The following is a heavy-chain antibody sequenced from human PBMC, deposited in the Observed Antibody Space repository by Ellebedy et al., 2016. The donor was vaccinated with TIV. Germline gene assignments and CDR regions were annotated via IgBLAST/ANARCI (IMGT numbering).Heavy chain of an antibody. V-gene: IGHV3-7*01. CDR3: ATDGSYGDYLSPTHAFEI. Sequence: GGSLRLSCAASGFSFRSYWMSWVRQAPGKGLEWVANIKQEGSEKYYVDSVKGRFTISRDNAKNSLYLQMHSLRADDTAVYYCATDGSYGDYLSPTHAFEIWGQGTTVTVSS. D-gene: IGHD4-17*01. CDR1: GFSFRSYW. CDR2: IKQEGSEK. J-gene: IGHJ3*02.